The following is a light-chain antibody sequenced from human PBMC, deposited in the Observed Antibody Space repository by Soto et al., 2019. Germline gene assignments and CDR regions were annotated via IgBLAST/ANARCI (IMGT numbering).Light chain of an antibody. Sequence: EIFLTQSPDTLSLSPGERATLTFRASQSVTNYIAWYQQSPGQAPRLLIYDASNRATGVPARFSGSRSGTDFTLTISDLEPADFGLYYCQQRLNWPPGFGQGTKVDI. CDR2: DAS. V-gene: IGKV3-11*01. CDR3: QQRLNWPPG. CDR1: QSVTNY. J-gene: IGKJ1*01.